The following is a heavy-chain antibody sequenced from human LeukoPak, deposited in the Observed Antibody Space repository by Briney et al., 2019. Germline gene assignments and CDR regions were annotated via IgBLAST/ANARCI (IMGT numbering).Heavy chain of an antibody. CDR2: ITGNGGST. Sequence: GGSLRLSCETSGFAFNNHLMHWVRQAPGKGLEYVAAITGNGGSTSYATSVKGRFTISRDNSKNTLYLQMNSLRAEDTAVYYCAKDRNYDFWSGLTPWGQGTLVTVSS. CDR1: GFAFNNHL. J-gene: IGHJ5*02. CDR3: AKDRNYDFWSGLTP. V-gene: IGHV3-64*01. D-gene: IGHD3-3*01.